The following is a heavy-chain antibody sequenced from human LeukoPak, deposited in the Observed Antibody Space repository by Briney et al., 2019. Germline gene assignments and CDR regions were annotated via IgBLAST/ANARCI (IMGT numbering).Heavy chain of an antibody. CDR3: ARVQSLTMVRGVISYFDY. V-gene: IGHV1-18*04. J-gene: IGHJ4*02. CDR1: RYTFTGYY. CDR2: ISAYNGNT. Sequence: GASVKVSCKASRYTFTGYYMHWVRQAPGQGLEWMGWISAYNGNTNYAQKLQGRVTMTTDTSTSTAYMELRSLRSDDTAVYYCARVQSLTMVRGVISYFDYWGQGTLVTVSS. D-gene: IGHD3-10*01.